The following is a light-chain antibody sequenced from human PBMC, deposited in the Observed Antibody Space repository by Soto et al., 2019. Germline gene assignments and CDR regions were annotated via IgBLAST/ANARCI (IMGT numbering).Light chain of an antibody. CDR2: GAS. V-gene: IGKV3-20*01. CDR1: QSVAYTY. CDR3: QQYKNWPPWT. Sequence: EILLTQSPATLSLSPGERATLSCRASQSVAYTYLAWFQQKPGQAPRLLIYGASSRATGIPDRFSGSGSGTDFTLTISRLEPEDFAVYYCQQYKNWPPWTFGQGTKVDIK. J-gene: IGKJ1*01.